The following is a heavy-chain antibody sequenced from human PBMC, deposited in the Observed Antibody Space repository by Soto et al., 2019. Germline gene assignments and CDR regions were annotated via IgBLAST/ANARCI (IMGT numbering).Heavy chain of an antibody. CDR1: DHTFGSNG. Sequence: QVHLVQSGDEVKKPGASVKVSCKSSDHTFGSNGITWVRQAPGHGLEWMGWISAENGKTTYAPEFQGRVTMTTDTSTNTASMELKNLKYDDTAVYYCARVYGDYIDYWGQGTLVTVSS. V-gene: IGHV1-18*01. CDR2: ISAENGKT. D-gene: IGHD4-17*01. J-gene: IGHJ4*02. CDR3: ARVYGDYIDY.